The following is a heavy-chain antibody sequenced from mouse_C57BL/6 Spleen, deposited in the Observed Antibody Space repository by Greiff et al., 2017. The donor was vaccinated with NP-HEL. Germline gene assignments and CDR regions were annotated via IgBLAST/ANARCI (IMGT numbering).Heavy chain of an antibody. D-gene: IGHD1-1*01. CDR3: ARGATVVAYYYAMDY. CDR2: IYPRSGNT. J-gene: IGHJ4*01. V-gene: IGHV1-81*01. CDR1: GYTFTSYG. Sequence: VMLQESGAELARPGASVKLSCKASGYTFTSYGISWVKQRTGQGLEWIGEIYPRSGNTYYNEKFKGKATLTADKSSSTAYMELRSLTSEDSAVYFCARGATVVAYYYAMDYWGQGTSVTVSS.